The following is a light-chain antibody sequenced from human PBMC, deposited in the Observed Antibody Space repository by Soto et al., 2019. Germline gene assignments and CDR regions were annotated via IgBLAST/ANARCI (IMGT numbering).Light chain of an antibody. CDR2: DAS. Sequence: EIVLTQSPANLSLSPGERATLSCRASQSVSSYLAWYQQKPGQAPRLLIYDASNRATGIPARFSGSGSGTDFTLTIISLEPEDFAVYYCQQRSNWPPMYTFGQGTKLEIK. CDR1: QSVSSY. J-gene: IGKJ2*01. V-gene: IGKV3-11*01. CDR3: QQRSNWPPMYT.